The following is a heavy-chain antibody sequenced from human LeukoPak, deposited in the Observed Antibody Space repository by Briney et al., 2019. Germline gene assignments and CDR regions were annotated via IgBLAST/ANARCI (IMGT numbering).Heavy chain of an antibody. CDR3: ARLGSSGYYSFDY. D-gene: IGHD6-19*01. Sequence: MSSETLSLTCTVSGSSIGNYYWSWIRQPPGKGLEWIGYIYYSGSTNYNPSLESRVTISVDTSKNQFSLKLRSVTAADTAVYYCARLGSSGYYSFDYWGQGTLVTVSS. CDR1: GSSIGNYY. CDR2: IYYSGST. J-gene: IGHJ4*02. V-gene: IGHV4-59*08.